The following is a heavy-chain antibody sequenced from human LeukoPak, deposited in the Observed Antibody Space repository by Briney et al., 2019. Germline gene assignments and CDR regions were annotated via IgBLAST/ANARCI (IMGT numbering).Heavy chain of an antibody. CDR2: IHYSGST. V-gene: IGHV4-39*01. D-gene: IGHD6-25*01. J-gene: IGHJ4*02. CDR1: GDSITTNNYY. CDR3: ARSSGTGTFSY. Sequence: SETLSLTCSVSGDSITTNNYYWGWIRQPPGKGLEWIGNIHYSGSTYYSPSLKNRVTISVDTSKNQFSLRLKSVTAADTAVYYCARSSGTGTFSYWGQGTLVTVSS.